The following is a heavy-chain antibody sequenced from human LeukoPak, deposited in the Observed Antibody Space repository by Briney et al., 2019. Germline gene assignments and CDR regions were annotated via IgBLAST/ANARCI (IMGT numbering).Heavy chain of an antibody. J-gene: IGHJ4*02. Sequence: PSETLSLTCTVSGGSISSSSYYWGWIRQPPGKGLEWIGSIYYSGSTYYNPSLKSRVTISVDTSKNQFSLKLSSVTAADTAVYYCARRGMVRGVYYFDYWGQGTLVTVSS. CDR3: ARRGMVRGVYYFDY. CDR1: GGSISSSSYY. V-gene: IGHV4-39*01. CDR2: IYYSGST. D-gene: IGHD3-10*01.